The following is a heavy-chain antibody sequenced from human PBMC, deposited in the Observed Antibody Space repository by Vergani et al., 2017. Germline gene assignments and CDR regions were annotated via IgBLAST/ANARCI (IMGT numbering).Heavy chain of an antibody. Sequence: QVQLQESGPGVVKPSQTLSLTCAVSGGSISSGDYYWSWIRQPPGKGLEWIGYIYYSGSTYYNPSLKSRVTISVDTSKNQFSLKLSSVTAADTAVYYCARDLRYGSGSYPYWGQGTLVTVSS. J-gene: IGHJ4*02. V-gene: IGHV4-30-4*08. D-gene: IGHD3-10*01. CDR3: ARDLRYGSGSYPY. CDR1: GGSISSGDYY. CDR2: IYYSGST.